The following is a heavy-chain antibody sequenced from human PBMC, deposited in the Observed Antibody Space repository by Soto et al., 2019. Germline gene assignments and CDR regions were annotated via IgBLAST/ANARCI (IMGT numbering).Heavy chain of an antibody. CDR2: IRSDGDTT. CDR1: GFTFSNYG. D-gene: IGHD1-26*01. V-gene: IGHV3-23*01. J-gene: IGHJ4*02. Sequence: EGQVLESGGGLLQPGGSLRLSCAASGFTFSNYGMNWVRQAPGKGLEWVSGIRSDGDTTYNSDSVKGRFTVSRDTSKNKVYLQMNSLRAEDTAVYYCAKGKGVGATPDGANCWGQGTLVTVSS. CDR3: AKGKGVGATPDGANC.